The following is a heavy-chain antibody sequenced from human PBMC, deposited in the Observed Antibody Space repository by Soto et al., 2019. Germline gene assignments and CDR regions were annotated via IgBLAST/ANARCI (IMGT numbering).Heavy chain of an antibody. Sequence: SEALSLTCAVSGGSISSGDYYWSWIRQPPGKGLEWIGYIYYSGSTYYNPSLKSRVTISVEPSKNQFSLKLSSVTAADTAVYYCARAYVWHCISTSCPLDYWGQGTLVTVSS. CDR1: GGSISSGDYY. D-gene: IGHD2-2*01. CDR3: ARAYVWHCISTSCPLDY. J-gene: IGHJ4*02. CDR2: IYYSGST. V-gene: IGHV4-30-4*01.